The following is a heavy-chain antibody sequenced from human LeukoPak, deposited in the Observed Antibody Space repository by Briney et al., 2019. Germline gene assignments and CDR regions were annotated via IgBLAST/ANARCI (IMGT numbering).Heavy chain of an antibody. CDR2: INHSGST. Sequence: PSETLSLTCAVYGGSFSGYYWSWIRHPPGKGLEWIGEINHSGSTNYNPSLKSRVTISVDTSKNQFSLKLSSVTAADTAVYYCARGASPAYWGQGTLVTVSS. J-gene: IGHJ4*02. V-gene: IGHV4-34*01. CDR1: GGSFSGYY. CDR3: ARGASPAY.